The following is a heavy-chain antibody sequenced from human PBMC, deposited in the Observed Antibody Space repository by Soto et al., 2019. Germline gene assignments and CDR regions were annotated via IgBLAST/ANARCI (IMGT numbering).Heavy chain of an antibody. CDR1: GFTFSSYG. CDR3: ARDTVERRYNWFDP. Sequence: GGSLRLSCAASGFTFSSYGMHWVRQAPGKGLEWVAVIWYDGSNKYYADSVKGRFTISRDNSKNTLYLQMNSLRAEDTAVYYCARDTVERRYNWFDPWGQGTLVTVSS. CDR2: IWYDGSNK. D-gene: IGHD3-16*01. V-gene: IGHV3-33*01. J-gene: IGHJ5*02.